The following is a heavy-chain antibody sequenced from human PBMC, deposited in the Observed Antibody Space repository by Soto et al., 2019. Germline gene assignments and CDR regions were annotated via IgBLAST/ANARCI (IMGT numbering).Heavy chain of an antibody. D-gene: IGHD6-13*01. CDR1: GFTFSSHA. V-gene: IGHV3-23*01. CDR2: LSDSGDSI. J-gene: IGHJ4*02. Sequence: EVQLLESGGGLVQPGRSLRLSCTASGFTFSSHAMTWVRQAPGKGLEWVSGLSDSGDSIYYADSGKGRFTIYRDNSMNTLYLQMNTLRVEDTAVYYCAKVSSSWYAGVFDLWGQGTLVTVSS. CDR3: AKVSSSWYAGVFDL.